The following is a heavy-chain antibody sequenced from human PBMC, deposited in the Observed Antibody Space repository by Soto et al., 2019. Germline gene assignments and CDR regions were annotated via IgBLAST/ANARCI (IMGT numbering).Heavy chain of an antibody. V-gene: IGHV3-33*01. CDR2: IWYDGSNK. D-gene: IGHD2-15*01. CDR3: ARELRRYCSGGSCYLDY. CDR1: GFTFSSYG. J-gene: IGHJ4*02. Sequence: QVQLVESGGGVVQPGRSLRLSCAASGFTFSSYGMHWVRQAPGKGLEWVAVIWYDGSNKYYADSVKGRFTISRDNSKNTLYLQMNSLRAEDTAVYYWARELRRYCSGGSCYLDYWGQGTLVTVSS.